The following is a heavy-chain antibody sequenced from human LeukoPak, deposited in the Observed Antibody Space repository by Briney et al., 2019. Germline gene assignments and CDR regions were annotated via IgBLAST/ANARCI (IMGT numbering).Heavy chain of an antibody. CDR3: ARLGGIQLWRSNIDY. V-gene: IGHV5-51*01. D-gene: IGHD5-18*01. CDR1: GYSFTSYW. J-gene: IGHJ4*02. Sequence: GESLKISCKGSGYSFTSYWIGWVRQMPGKGLEWMGIIYPGDSDTRYSPSFQGQVTISADKSISTAYLQWSSLKASDTAMYYCARLGGIQLWRSNIDYWGQGTLVIVSS. CDR2: IYPGDSDT.